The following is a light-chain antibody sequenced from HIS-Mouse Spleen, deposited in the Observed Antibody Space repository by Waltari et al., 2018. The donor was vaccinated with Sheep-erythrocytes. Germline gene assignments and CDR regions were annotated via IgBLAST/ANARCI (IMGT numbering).Light chain of an antibody. Sequence: SYELTPPPSVSVSPVQTARITCVGNNLRSKLVPWYQQKPGQAPVLVVYDDSDRPAGSPERCSGSNSGNTATLTISRVEAGDEADYYCQVWDSSSDPVVFGGGTKLTVL. CDR2: DDS. J-gene: IGLJ2*01. V-gene: IGLV3-21*02. CDR3: QVWDSSSDPVV. CDR1: NLRSKL.